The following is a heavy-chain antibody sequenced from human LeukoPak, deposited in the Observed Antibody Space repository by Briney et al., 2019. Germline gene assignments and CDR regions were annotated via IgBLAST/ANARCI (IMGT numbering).Heavy chain of an antibody. CDR3: GRMGSGYYPPPDY. D-gene: IGHD3-22*01. CDR1: GFTFSDYY. J-gene: IGHJ4*02. CDR2: ISSSGSTI. Sequence: GESLRLSCAASGFTFSDYYMSWIRQAPGKGLEWVSYISSSGSTIYYADSVKGRFTISRDNAKNSLYLQMNSLRAEDTAVYYCGRMGSGYYPPPDYWGQGTLVTVSS. V-gene: IGHV3-11*01.